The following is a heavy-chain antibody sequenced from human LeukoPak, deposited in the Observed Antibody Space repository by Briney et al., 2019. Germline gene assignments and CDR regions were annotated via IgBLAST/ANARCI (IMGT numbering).Heavy chain of an antibody. Sequence: GGSLRLSCAASGFTFSSYAMHWVRQAPGKGLEWVSGISWNSGSIGYADSVKGRFTISRDNAKNSLYLQMNSLRAEDTALYYCAKDSSGLVVPAASPLRYYYGMDVWGQGTTVTVSS. D-gene: IGHD2-2*01. CDR2: ISWNSGSI. CDR1: GFTFSSYA. V-gene: IGHV3-9*01. CDR3: AKDSSGLVVPAASPLRYYYGMDV. J-gene: IGHJ6*02.